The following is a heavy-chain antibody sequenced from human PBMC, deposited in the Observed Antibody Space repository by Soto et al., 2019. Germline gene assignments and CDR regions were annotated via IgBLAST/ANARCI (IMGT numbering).Heavy chain of an antibody. CDR3: ASMTTVATAAFDI. D-gene: IGHD4-17*01. J-gene: IGHJ3*02. Sequence: QITLKESGPTQVKPTQTLTLTCTASGLSFGTSGVGVGWIRQPPGEALEWLALIYWNDDKRYSPSLKSSLTITKDTSKNQVLLTMTNVDPVDTATYYCASMTTVATAAFDIWGQGTMVTVSS. V-gene: IGHV2-5*01. CDR1: GLSFGTSGVG. CDR2: IYWNDDK.